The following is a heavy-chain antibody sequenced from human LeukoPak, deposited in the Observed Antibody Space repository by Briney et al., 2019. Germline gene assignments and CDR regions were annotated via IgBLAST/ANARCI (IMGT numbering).Heavy chain of an antibody. J-gene: IGHJ4*02. CDR3: AHREYSSSSIADY. CDR2: IYWDDDK. Sequence: TLSLTCTVSGGSISSYYWSWIRQLPGKALEWLALIYWDDDKRYSPSLKSMLTITKDTSKNEVVLTITNMDPVDTATYYCAHREYSSSSIADYWDQGTLVTVSS. V-gene: IGHV2-5*02. D-gene: IGHD6-6*01. CDR1: GGSISSYYWS.